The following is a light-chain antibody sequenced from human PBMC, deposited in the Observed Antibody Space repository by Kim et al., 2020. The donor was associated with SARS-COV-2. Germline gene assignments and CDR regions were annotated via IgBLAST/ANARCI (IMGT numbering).Light chain of an antibody. CDR1: SSDVGGYNY. V-gene: IGLV2-8*01. Sequence: QSVTISCAGTSSDVGGYNYFSWYQQHPGKAPKLMIYEVSKRPSGVPDRFSGSKSGNTASLTVSGLQAEDEADYYCSSYAGSNNFVFGTGTKVTVL. CDR3: SSYAGSNNFV. CDR2: EVS. J-gene: IGLJ1*01.